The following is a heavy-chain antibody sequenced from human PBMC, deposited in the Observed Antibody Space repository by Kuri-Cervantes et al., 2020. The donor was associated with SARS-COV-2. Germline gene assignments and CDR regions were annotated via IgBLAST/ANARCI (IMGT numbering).Heavy chain of an antibody. CDR3: ARGTSTFRVITTPFDY. J-gene: IGHJ4*02. V-gene: IGHV4-39*01. CDR1: GASIRSNSYF. D-gene: IGHD3-22*01. CDR2: IYPSGHS. Sequence: SETLSLTCTVSGASIRSNSYFWAWIRQPPGKGLEWIGSIYPSGHSYYNPSLKSPVTISLDTPKNQFSLKLSSVTAADTAVYYCARGTSTFRVITTPFDYWGQGTLVTVSS.